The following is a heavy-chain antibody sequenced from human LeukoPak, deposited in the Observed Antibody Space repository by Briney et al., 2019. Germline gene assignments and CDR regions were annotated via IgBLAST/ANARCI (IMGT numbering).Heavy chain of an antibody. CDR3: AGERNCGGDCYQGSWFDP. CDR1: GXTFNSHE. Sequence: PGGSLRLSCAASGXTFNSHEMHWVRQAPGKGLEWVSYITSSGGITYYADSVKGRFTVSRDNAKNSLFLQMNSLRAEDTAIYYCAGERNCGGDCYQGSWFDPWGQGTLVTVSS. J-gene: IGHJ5*02. D-gene: IGHD2-21*02. V-gene: IGHV3-48*03. CDR2: ITSSGGIT.